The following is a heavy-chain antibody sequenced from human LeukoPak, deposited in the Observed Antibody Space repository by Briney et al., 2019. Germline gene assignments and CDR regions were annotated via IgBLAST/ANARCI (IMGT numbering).Heavy chain of an antibody. D-gene: IGHD4-17*01. CDR1: GGSISSYY. CDR2: IFYGGST. CDR3: ARGGTMTTVPL. V-gene: IGHV4-59*08. J-gene: IGHJ4*02. Sequence: SETLSLTCTVSGGSISSYYWSWIRQPPGKGLEWIGYIFYGGSTIYNPSLKSRVTISVDTSKNQFSLKLSSVTAADTAVYYCARGGTMTTVPLWGQGTLVTVSS.